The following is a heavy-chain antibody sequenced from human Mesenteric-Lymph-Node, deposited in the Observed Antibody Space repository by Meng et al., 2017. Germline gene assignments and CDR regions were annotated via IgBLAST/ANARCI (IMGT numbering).Heavy chain of an antibody. D-gene: IGHD3-10*01. CDR2: INAGNGNT. CDR3: TRPRGPGEGGVRYFDY. Sequence: ASVKVSCKASGYTFTSYAMHWVRQAPGQRLEWMGWINAGNGNTKYSQKFQGRVTITRDTSASTAYMELSSLRSEDTAVYYCTRPRGPGEGGVRYFDYWGQGTRVTVSS. J-gene: IGHJ4*02. CDR1: GYTFTSYA. V-gene: IGHV1-3*01.